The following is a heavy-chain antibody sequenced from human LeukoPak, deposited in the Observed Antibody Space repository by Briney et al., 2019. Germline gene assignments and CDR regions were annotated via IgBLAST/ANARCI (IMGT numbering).Heavy chain of an antibody. CDR3: ARDRDGYNPFDP. CDR1: GGSISSYY. J-gene: IGHJ5*02. V-gene: IGHV4-59*12. D-gene: IGHD5-24*01. CDR2: IYYSGST. Sequence: SETLSLTCTVSGGSISSYYWSWIRQPPGKGLEWIGYIYYSGSTNYNPSLKSRVTISVDTSKNQFSLKLSSVTAADTAVYYCARDRDGYNPFDPWGQGTLVTVSS.